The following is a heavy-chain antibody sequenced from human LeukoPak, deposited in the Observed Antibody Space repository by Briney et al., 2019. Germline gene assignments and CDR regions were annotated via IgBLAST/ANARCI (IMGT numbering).Heavy chain of an antibody. CDR3: ARALLYAPTYYDSSGLTLAYFDY. V-gene: IGHV1-18*01. D-gene: IGHD3-22*01. J-gene: IGHJ4*02. CDR2: ISAYNGNT. Sequence: ASVKVSCKASGYTLTSYGISWVRQAPGQGLEWMGWISAYNGNTNYAQKLQGRVTMTTDTSTSTAYMELRSLRSDDTAVYYCARALLYAPTYYDSSGLTLAYFDYWGQGTLVTVSS. CDR1: GYTLTSYG.